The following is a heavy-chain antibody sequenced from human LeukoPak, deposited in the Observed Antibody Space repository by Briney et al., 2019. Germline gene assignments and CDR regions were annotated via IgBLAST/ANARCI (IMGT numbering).Heavy chain of an antibody. D-gene: IGHD3-9*01. CDR2: IYTSGST. J-gene: IGHJ3*02. Sequence: PSQTLSLTCTVSGGSISSGSYYWSWIRQPAGKGLEWIGRIYTSGSTNYNPSLKSRVTISVDTSKDQFSLKLSSVTAADTAVHYCAGRRATGAFDIWGQGTMVTVSS. CDR3: AGRRATGAFDI. V-gene: IGHV4-61*02. CDR1: GGSISSGSYY.